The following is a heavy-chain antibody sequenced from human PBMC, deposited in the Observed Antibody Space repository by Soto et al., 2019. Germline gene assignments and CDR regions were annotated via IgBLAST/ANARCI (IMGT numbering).Heavy chain of an antibody. CDR2: IRFDGSNE. V-gene: IGHV3-33*01. Sequence: QEQLVESGGGVVQPGTSLRLSCAVPGGIFHGYGMHWVRQAPGKGLEWVAIIRFDGSNEEYADSVKGRFTISRDNSKNTLYLQMNTLGAEGTAVYYWARDGIGGTVFRGYLDYWGRGTVVTVSS. D-gene: IGHD1-7*01. CDR1: GGIFHGYG. CDR3: ARDGIGGTVFRGYLDY. J-gene: IGHJ4*02.